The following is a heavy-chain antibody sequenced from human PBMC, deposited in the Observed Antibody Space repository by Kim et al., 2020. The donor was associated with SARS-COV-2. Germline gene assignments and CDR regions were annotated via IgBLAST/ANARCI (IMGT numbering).Heavy chain of an antibody. V-gene: IGHV3-7*01. CDR2: IKQDGSEK. Sequence: GGSLRLSCAASGFTFSSYWMSWVRQAPGKGLEWVANIKQDGSEKYYVDSVKGRFTISRDNAKYSLYLQMNSLRAEDTAVYYCARVGGPEYYGFWSGYYMTGNEYYYYGMDVWGQGTTVTVSS. CDR3: ARVGGPEYYGFWSGYYMTGNEYYYYGMDV. CDR1: GFTFSSYW. D-gene: IGHD3-3*01. J-gene: IGHJ6*02.